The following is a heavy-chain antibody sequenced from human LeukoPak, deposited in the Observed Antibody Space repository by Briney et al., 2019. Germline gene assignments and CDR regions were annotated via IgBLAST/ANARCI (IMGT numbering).Heavy chain of an antibody. Sequence: GASVKVSCKASGYTSTSYAIHWVRPAPGQSLEWMGWINAGNGNTKYSQNFQDRVTITRDTPASTAYMELSSLRSEDTAVYYCARYTAMVNFDYWGQGTLVTVSS. CDR3: ARYTAMVNFDY. V-gene: IGHV1-3*01. J-gene: IGHJ4*02. D-gene: IGHD5-18*01. CDR2: INAGNGNT. CDR1: GYTSTSYA.